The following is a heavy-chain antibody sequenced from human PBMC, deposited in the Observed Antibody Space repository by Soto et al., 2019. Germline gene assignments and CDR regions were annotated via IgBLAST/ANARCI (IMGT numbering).Heavy chain of an antibody. CDR3: AITTSTVSYWFDP. CDR1: GFSFGGYW. CDR2: IKEDGGER. Sequence: GGSLRLSCVASGFSFGGYWMSWVRQAPGKGPEWVANIKEDGGERHYVDSVKGRFTISRANTENSLFLQMNNLRVEDSAIYYCAITTSTVSYWFDPWGPGTQVTVSS. V-gene: IGHV3-7*03. D-gene: IGHD4-4*01. J-gene: IGHJ5*02.